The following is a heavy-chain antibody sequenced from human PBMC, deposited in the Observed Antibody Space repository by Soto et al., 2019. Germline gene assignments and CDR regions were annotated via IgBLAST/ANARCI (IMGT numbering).Heavy chain of an antibody. Sequence: PGGSLRLSCSASGFTFSSYAMHWVRQAPGKGLEYVSAISSNGGSTYYADSVKGRLTISRDNSKNTLYLQMSSLRAEDTAVYYCVKDGRSYCSGGSCYQIPNWFDPWGQGTLVTVSS. V-gene: IGHV3-64D*06. CDR3: VKDGRSYCSGGSCYQIPNWFDP. D-gene: IGHD2-15*01. CDR1: GFTFSSYA. J-gene: IGHJ5*02. CDR2: ISSNGGST.